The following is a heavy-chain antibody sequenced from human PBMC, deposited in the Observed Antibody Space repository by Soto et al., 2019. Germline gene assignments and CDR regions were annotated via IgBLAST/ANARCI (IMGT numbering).Heavy chain of an antibody. CDR2: IFSSGST. CDR3: ARGGSYSAYNFAHGIQLWSFDF. D-gene: IGHD5-12*01. J-gene: IGHJ4*02. Sequence: SETLSLTCTVSGGSINTFYWSWVRQPAGKGLEWIGRIFSSGSTSFNPSLESRVAMSVDTSKNHFSLNLSSVTAADTAVYYCARGGSYSAYNFAHGIQLWSFDFWGQGALVTVSS. V-gene: IGHV4-4*07. CDR1: GGSINTFY.